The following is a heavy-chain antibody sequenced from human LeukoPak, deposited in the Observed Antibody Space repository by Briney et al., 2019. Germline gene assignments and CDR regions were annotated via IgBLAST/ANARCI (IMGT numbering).Heavy chain of an antibody. D-gene: IGHD2-2*01. CDR3: AKSDRYCSSTSCYPLYYYCGMEV. CDR2: ICTGGGTT. CDR1: GFTFSNYV. Sequence: GGSLRLSCAASGFTFSNYVMSWARQAPGKGLEWVSAICTGGGTTFYADSVKGRFTISRDNSKNTLYLQMNSLRAEDTAVYYCAKSDRYCSSTSCYPLYYYCGMEVWGQGTTVAVS. V-gene: IGHV3-23*01. J-gene: IGHJ6*02.